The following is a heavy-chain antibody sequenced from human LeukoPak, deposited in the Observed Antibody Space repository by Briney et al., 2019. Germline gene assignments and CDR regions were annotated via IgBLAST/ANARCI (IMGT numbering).Heavy chain of an antibody. CDR1: GFTVSSNY. V-gene: IGHV3-53*01. D-gene: IGHD3-10*02. J-gene: IGHJ4*02. CDR3: ARMLGGGYTGLFDC. Sequence: SGGSLRLSCAASGFTVSSNYMSWVRQAPGKGLEWVSVIYSVGTTSYADCVKGRFTFSRDMSKNTLYLQMNNLRAEDTAVYYCARMLGGGYTGLFDCWGQGTLVTVSS. CDR2: IYSVGTT.